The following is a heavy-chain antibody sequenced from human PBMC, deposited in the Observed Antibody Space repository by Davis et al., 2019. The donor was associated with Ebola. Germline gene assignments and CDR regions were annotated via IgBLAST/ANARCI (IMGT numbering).Heavy chain of an antibody. D-gene: IGHD6-6*01. Sequence: PGGSQRLSCAASGFTVSSNYMSWVRQAPGKGLEWVSVIYSGGSTYYADSVKGRFTISRDNSKNTLYLQMSSLRAEDTAVYYCAKAWPYSSSDDYWGQGTLVTVSS. CDR3: AKAWPYSSSDDY. J-gene: IGHJ4*02. CDR2: IYSGGST. V-gene: IGHV3-53*01. CDR1: GFTVSSNY.